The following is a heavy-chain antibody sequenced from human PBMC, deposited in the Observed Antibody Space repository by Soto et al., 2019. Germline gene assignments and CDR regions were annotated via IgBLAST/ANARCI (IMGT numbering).Heavy chain of an antibody. CDR2: INYSGST. D-gene: IGHD3-3*01. Sequence: SETLSLTCTVSGGSISSGDYYWSWIRQPPGKGLEWIGYINYSGSTYYNPSLKSRVTMSVDTSKNQFSLKLSSVTAADTAVYYCARDLYHDFWSGYYPRGGMDVWGQGTTVTVSS. CDR3: ARDLYHDFWSGYYPRGGMDV. CDR1: GGSISSGDYY. V-gene: IGHV4-30-4*01. J-gene: IGHJ6*02.